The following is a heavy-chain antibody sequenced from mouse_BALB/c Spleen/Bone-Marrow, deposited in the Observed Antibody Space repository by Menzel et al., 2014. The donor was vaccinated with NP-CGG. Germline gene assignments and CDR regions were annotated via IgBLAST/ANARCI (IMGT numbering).Heavy chain of an antibody. V-gene: IGHV5-17*02. Sequence: EVQLVESGGGLVQPGGSRKLSCAASGFTFSSFGMHWVRPAPEKGLEWVAYISNGSSTIYYADTVKGRFTISRDNPKNNLFLQMTRLRSEDTAMYYCARKGAMITHYYAMDYWGQGTSVTVSS. CDR1: GFTFSSFG. CDR3: ARKGAMITHYYAMDY. CDR2: ISNGSSTI. J-gene: IGHJ4*01. D-gene: IGHD2-4*01.